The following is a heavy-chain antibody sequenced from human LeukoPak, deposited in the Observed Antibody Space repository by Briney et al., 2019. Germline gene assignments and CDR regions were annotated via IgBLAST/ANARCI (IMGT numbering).Heavy chain of an antibody. V-gene: IGHV3-23*01. CDR3: AKDGPSSFYYDSSGYNCFDY. D-gene: IGHD3-22*01. CDR2: ISGSGGST. J-gene: IGHJ4*02. Sequence: PGGSLRLSCAASGFTFSSYAMSWVRQAPGKGLEWVSAISGSGGSTYYADSVKGRFTISRDNSKNTLYLQKNSVRAEDTAVYYCAKDGPSSFYYDSSGYNCFDYWGQGTLVTVSS. CDR1: GFTFSSYA.